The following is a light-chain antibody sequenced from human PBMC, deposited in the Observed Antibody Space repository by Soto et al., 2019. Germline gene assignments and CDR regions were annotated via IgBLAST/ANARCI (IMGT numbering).Light chain of an antibody. CDR1: QSVSSSY. CDR3: QQYGRSPLVT. J-gene: IGKJ5*01. V-gene: IGKV3-20*01. Sequence: EIVLTQSPGTLSLSPGERATLSCRASQSVSSSYLAWYQQKPGQAPRLLIYGASSRATGNPDRFSGSGSGTDFTLTISRLEPEDFAMYYCQQYGRSPLVTFGQGTRLEIK. CDR2: GAS.